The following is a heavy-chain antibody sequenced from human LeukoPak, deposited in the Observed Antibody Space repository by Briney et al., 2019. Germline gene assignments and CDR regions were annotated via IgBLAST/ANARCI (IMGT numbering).Heavy chain of an antibody. CDR1: GFTFDDYG. CDR3: AKDSPSRTATTEVPVDY. V-gene: IGHV3-21*01. J-gene: IGHJ4*02. CDR2: ISSSSTYI. D-gene: IGHD1/OR15-1a*01. Sequence: PGGSLRLSCAASGFTFDDYGMSWVRQAPGKGLEWVASISSSSTYIYFANSVRGRFTISRDNAKNSLYLQMNSLRAEDTAVYYCAKDSPSRTATTEVPVDYWGQGTLVTVSS.